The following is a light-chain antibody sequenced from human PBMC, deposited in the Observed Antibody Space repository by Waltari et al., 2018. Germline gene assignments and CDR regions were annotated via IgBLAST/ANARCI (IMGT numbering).Light chain of an antibody. Sequence: QSLLTQPPSLSGAPGQRVTISCTGDGSTIGAGYDVNWYQQFQGTAPRLLMSRNTDRPAGVPERFSGSKSGTSASLAITGLQAEDEAAYYCQSYDSRLTAWVFGGGTKVTVL. V-gene: IGLV1-40*01. J-gene: IGLJ3*02. CDR3: QSYDSRLTAWV. CDR1: GSTIGAGYD. CDR2: RNT.